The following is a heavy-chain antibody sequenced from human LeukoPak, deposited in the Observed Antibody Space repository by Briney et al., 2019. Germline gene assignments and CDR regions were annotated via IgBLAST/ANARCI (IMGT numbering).Heavy chain of an antibody. J-gene: IGHJ4*02. CDR1: GGTFSSYA. D-gene: IGHD3-10*01. Sequence: SVKASCKASGGTFSSYAISWVRQAPGQGLEWMGGIIPIFGTANYAQKFQGRVTITTDESTSTAYMELSSLRSEDTAVYYCARAHYGSGSYYNSFFDYWGQGTLVTVSS. CDR2: IIPIFGTA. V-gene: IGHV1-69*05. CDR3: ARAHYGSGSYYNSFFDY.